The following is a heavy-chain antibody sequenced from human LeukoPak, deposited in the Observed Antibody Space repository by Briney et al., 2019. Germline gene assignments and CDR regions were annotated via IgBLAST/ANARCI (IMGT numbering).Heavy chain of an antibody. CDR1: GGSISSYY. CDR3: ARGRVSSSTWYSTYYYFFYMDF. V-gene: IGHV4-59*01. CDR2: VDHTGST. D-gene: IGHD4-11*01. J-gene: IGHJ6*03. Sequence: SETLSLTCTVSGGSISSYYWSWIRQPPGKGLEWIGYVDHTGSTKFNPSLNGRVSISRDTSNNFFSLRLRSVTAADTVVYFCARGRVSSSTWYSTYYYFFYMDFWGKGTTVTVSS.